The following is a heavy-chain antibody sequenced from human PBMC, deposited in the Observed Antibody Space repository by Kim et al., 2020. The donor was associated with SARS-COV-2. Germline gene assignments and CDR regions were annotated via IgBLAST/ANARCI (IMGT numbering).Heavy chain of an antibody. J-gene: IGHJ3*02. CDR3: ARYFAGYYNVGVGAFDI. Sequence: SETLSLTCTVSGGSISSYYWSWIRQPPGKGLEWIGYIYYSGSTNYNPSLKSRVTISVDTSKNQFSLKLSSVTAADTAVYYCARYFAGYYNVGVGAFDIWGQGTMVTVSS. CDR2: IYYSGST. CDR1: GGSISSYY. D-gene: IGHD3-9*01. V-gene: IGHV4-59*01.